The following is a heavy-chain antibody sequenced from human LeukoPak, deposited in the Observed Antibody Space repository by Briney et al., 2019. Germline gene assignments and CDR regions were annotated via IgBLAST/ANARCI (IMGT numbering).Heavy chain of an antibody. CDR3: ARDKTELAGAFDI. CDR1: GFTFRSYG. J-gene: IGHJ3*02. CDR2: INWNGGST. V-gene: IGHV3-20*04. D-gene: IGHD1-26*01. Sequence: GGSLRLSCAASGFTFRSYGMSWVRHAPGKGLEWVSGINWNGGSTVYADSVKGRFTISRDNAKNSLYLQMNSLRAEDTALYYCARDKTELAGAFDIWGQGTMVTVSS.